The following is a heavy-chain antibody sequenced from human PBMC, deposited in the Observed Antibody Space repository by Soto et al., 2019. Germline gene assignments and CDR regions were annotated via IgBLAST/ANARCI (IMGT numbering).Heavy chain of an antibody. J-gene: IGHJ4*02. Sequence: QVQLQESGPGLVKPSQTLSLTCTVSGGSISSGGYYWSWIRQHPGKGLEWIGYIYYSGSTYYNPSLKSRVTISVDTSKNQFSLKLSSVTAADTAVYYCARVRAGLGYCSSTSCYTFDYWGQGTLVTVSS. V-gene: IGHV4-30-4*08. CDR1: GGSISSGGYY. CDR2: IYYSGST. CDR3: ARVRAGLGYCSSTSCYTFDY. D-gene: IGHD2-2*01.